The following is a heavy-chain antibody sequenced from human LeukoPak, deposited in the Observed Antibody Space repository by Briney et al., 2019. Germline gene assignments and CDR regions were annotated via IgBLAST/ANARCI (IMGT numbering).Heavy chain of an antibody. D-gene: IGHD2-2*01. CDR2: IIPIFGTA. J-gene: IGHJ5*02. CDR1: RGTFSSYA. V-gene: IGHV1-69*13. Sequence: SVKVSCKASRGTFSSYAISWVRQAPGQGLEGMGGIIPIFGTANFAQKFQGRGTITADASTRPAYMELRSFISEGTAVYYCARDCSSTTCYPNWFDPWGQGTLVTVSS. CDR3: ARDCSSTTCYPNWFDP.